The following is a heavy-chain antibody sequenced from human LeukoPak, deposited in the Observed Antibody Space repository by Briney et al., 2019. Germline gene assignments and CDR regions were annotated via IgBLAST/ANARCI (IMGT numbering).Heavy chain of an antibody. CDR3: ARRSSWYYFDY. V-gene: IGHV4-38-2*02. CDR2: IYHSGST. CDR1: GYSISSGYY. D-gene: IGHD6-13*01. Sequence: KPSETLSLTCTVSGYSISSGYYWGWIRQPPGKGLEWIGSIYHSGSTYYNPSLKSRVTISVDTSKNQFSLKLSSVTAADTAVYYCARRSSWYYFDYWGQGTLVTVSS. J-gene: IGHJ4*02.